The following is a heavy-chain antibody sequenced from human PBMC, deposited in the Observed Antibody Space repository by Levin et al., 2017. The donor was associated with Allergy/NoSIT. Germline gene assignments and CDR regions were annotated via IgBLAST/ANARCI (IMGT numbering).Heavy chain of an antibody. CDR3: ATSFWGSYPAEY. D-gene: IGHD3-16*02. V-gene: IGHV3-21*04. CDR2: ISSSGSDI. Sequence: GESLKISCAASGFTFSLYSFNWVRQFPGKGLQWVSSISSSGSDIFYADSVKGRFTISRDNANNSVYLQINNLRVEDTALYFCATSFWGSYPAEYWGEGTLVTVS. J-gene: IGHJ4*02. CDR1: GFTFSLYS.